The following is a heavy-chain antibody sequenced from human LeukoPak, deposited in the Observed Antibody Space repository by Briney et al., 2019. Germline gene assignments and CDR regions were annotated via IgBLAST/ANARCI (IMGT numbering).Heavy chain of an antibody. J-gene: IGHJ5*02. D-gene: IGHD2/OR15-2a*01. V-gene: IGHV6-1*01. CDR2: TYYRSKWYN. CDR1: GDSVSSNSAA. Sequence: SQTLSLTCAISGDSVSSNSAAWNWIRQSPSRGLEWLGRTYYRSKWYNDYALSVKSRITINPDTSKNLFSLQLNSVTPEDTAVYYCARDEPKYRVNWFDTWGQGTLVTVSS. CDR3: ARDEPKYRVNWFDT.